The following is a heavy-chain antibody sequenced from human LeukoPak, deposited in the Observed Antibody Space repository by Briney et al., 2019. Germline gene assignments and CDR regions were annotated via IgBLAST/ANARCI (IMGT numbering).Heavy chain of an antibody. D-gene: IGHD2-2*01. CDR2: ISYDGSNE. J-gene: IGHJ4*02. V-gene: IGHV3-30*18. Sequence: GGSLRLSCAASGFTLSKYGMHWVRQAPGKGLEWVAVISYDGSNEYYADSVKGRFTISRDSSKNTLYLQMNSLRAEDTAVYYCAKDQGGHCSSTSCYPIDYWGQGTLVTVSP. CDR1: GFTLSKYG. CDR3: AKDQGGHCSSTSCYPIDY.